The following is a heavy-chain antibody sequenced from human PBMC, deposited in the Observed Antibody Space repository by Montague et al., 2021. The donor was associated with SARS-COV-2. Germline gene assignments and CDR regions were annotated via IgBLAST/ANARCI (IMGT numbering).Heavy chain of an antibody. Sequence: SETLSLTCAVYGGSFSGYYWSWIRQPPGKGLEWIGEINHSGSTNYNPSLKSRVTISVDTSKNQFSLKLSSVTAADTAVYYCSRGVEQWLWGPNSYYDYGMDVWGQGTTVTVSS. J-gene: IGHJ6*02. CDR3: SRGVEQWLWGPNSYYDYGMDV. CDR2: INHSGST. CDR1: GGSFSGYY. D-gene: IGHD6-19*01. V-gene: IGHV4-34*01.